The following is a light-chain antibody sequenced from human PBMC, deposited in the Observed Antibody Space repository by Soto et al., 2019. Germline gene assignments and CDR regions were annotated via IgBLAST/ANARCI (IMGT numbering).Light chain of an antibody. Sequence: TQSAGTLYLYPGGRATLSCRASQSVSSGYLAWYQQRPCQAPRLLIYGASTRATGIPDRFSGSGSGTDFTLTISRLEPEDFATYYCLQHNSYPLTFGGGTKVDI. J-gene: IGKJ4*01. V-gene: IGKV3-20*01. CDR2: GAS. CDR1: QSVSSGY. CDR3: LQHNSYPLT.